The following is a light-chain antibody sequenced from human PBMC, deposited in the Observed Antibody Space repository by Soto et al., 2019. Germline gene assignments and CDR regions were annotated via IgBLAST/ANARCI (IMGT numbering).Light chain of an antibody. J-gene: IGKJ2*01. CDR1: HNICTY. CDR3: LQRFNSPYT. CDR2: AAS. V-gene: IGKV1-39*01. Sequence: DIQMTQSPSSLSASVGDRVTASCRTGHNICTYLNWYQEKPGRAPRLLIYAASTLQVGVPSRLSGSGSGTDFTLTIISLQPEDFATYYSLQRFNSPYTIGQGT.